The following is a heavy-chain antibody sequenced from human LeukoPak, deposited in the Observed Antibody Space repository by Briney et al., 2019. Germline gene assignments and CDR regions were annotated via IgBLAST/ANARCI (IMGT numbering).Heavy chain of an antibody. J-gene: IGHJ3*02. V-gene: IGHV1-18*01. D-gene: IGHD3-10*01. CDR2: ISAYNGNT. Sequence: ASVKVSCKASGYTFTSYGISWVRQAPGQGLEWMGWISAYNGNTNYAQKLQGRVTMTTDTSTSTAYMELRSLRSDDTAVYYCARVSRFGTLGPAFDIWGQGTMVTVSS. CDR1: GYTFTSYG. CDR3: ARVSRFGTLGPAFDI.